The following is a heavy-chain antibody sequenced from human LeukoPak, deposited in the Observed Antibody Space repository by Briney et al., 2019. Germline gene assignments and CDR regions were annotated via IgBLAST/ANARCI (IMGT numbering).Heavy chain of an antibody. V-gene: IGHV3-21*01. CDR3: ARVSSGWSSNWFDP. D-gene: IGHD6-19*01. J-gene: IGHJ5*02. CDR1: GFTFSSYA. Sequence: PGGSLRLSCAASGFTFSSYAMSWVRQAPGKGLEWVSSISSSSSYIYYADSVKGRFTISRDNAKNSLYLQMSSLRAEDTAVYYCARVSSGWSSNWFDPWGQGTLVTVSS. CDR2: ISSSSSYI.